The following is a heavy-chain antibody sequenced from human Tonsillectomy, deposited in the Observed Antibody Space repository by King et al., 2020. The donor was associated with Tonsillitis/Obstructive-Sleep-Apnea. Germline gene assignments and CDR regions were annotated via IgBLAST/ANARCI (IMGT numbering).Heavy chain of an antibody. D-gene: IGHD2-15*01. CDR3: SRELYCSGGSCYSGRGGFDY. Sequence: VQLQESGPGLVKPLETLSLTCTVSGGSVSSGNYYWNWIRQPPGKGLEWIGYIYYSGSTNYNPSLKSRVTISLDTSKNQFSLKLSSVTAADTAGYYCSRELYCSGGSCYSGRGGFDYWGQGTLVNVSS. J-gene: IGHJ4*02. V-gene: IGHV4-61*01. CDR1: GGSVSSGNYY. CDR2: IYYSGST.